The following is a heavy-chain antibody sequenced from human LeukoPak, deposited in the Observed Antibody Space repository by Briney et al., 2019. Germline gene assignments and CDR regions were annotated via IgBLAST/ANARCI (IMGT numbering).Heavy chain of an antibody. CDR3: AKDRGWLQGELDY. CDR1: GFTFSSYG. D-gene: IGHD5-24*01. V-gene: IGHV3-23*01. CDR2: ISGSGGST. Sequence: TGGSLRLSCAASGFTFSSYGMSWVRQAPGKGLEWVSAISGSGGSTYYADSVKGRFTISRDNSKDMLYLQMNSLRAEDTAVYYCAKDRGWLQGELDYWGQGTLVTVSS. J-gene: IGHJ4*02.